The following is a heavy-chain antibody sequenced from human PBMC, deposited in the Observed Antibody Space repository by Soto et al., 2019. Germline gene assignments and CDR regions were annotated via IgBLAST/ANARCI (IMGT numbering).Heavy chain of an antibody. CDR1: GFTVSSNY. CDR3: QDYYDSSGYYGIVDY. V-gene: IGHV3-53*02. CDR2: IYSGGST. J-gene: IGHJ4*02. D-gene: IGHD3-22*01. Sequence: EVQLVETGGGLIQPGGSLRLSCAASGFTVSSNYMSWVRQAPGKGLERVSAIYSGGSTYYADSVKGRFTISRDNSKNTLYLQMNSLRAEVTVVYYCQDYYDSSGYYGIVDYWGQGTVVTVSS.